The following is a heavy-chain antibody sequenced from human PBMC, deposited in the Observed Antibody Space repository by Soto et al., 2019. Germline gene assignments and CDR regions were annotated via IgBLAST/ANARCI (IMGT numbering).Heavy chain of an antibody. CDR3: ARVXDCSGGSCYYYYYGMDV. J-gene: IGHJ6*02. D-gene: IGHD2-15*01. CDR1: GGSISSYY. Sequence: SETLSLTCTVSGGSISSYYWSWIRQPPGKGLEWIGYIYYSGSTNYNPSLKSRVTISVDTSKNQFSLKLSSVTAADTAVYYCARVXDCSGGSCYYYYYGMDVWGQGTTVTVSS. V-gene: IGHV4-59*01. CDR2: IYYSGST.